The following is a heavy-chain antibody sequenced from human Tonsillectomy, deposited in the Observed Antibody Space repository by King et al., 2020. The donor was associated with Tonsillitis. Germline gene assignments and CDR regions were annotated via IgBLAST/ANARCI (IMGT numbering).Heavy chain of an antibody. CDR2: IKLDGSEK. V-gene: IGHV3-7*03. CDR3: ARDGITSGGRFAFDY. CDR1: GFTLSSYW. D-gene: IGHD2-15*01. Sequence: VQLVESGGGLVQPGGSLRLSCAASGFTLSSYWMSWVRQAPGKGLEWVANIKLDGSEKYDVDSVTGRFTISRDNAKNSLYLQMNSLRAEDTAVSYCARDGITSGGRFAFDYWGQGTLVTVSS. J-gene: IGHJ4*02.